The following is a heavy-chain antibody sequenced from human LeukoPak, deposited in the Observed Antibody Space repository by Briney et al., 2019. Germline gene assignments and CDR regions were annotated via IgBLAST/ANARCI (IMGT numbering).Heavy chain of an antibody. Sequence: SETLSLTCTVPGGSISSSSYYWGWISQPPRKGLEWIGSIYYSGSTYYNPSLKSRVTISVDTSKNQFSLKLSSVTAADTAVYYCARRYSSSSPLDYWGQGTLVTVSS. D-gene: IGHD6-6*01. J-gene: IGHJ4*02. CDR3: ARRYSSSSPLDY. V-gene: IGHV4-39*01. CDR2: IYYSGST. CDR1: GGSISSSSYY.